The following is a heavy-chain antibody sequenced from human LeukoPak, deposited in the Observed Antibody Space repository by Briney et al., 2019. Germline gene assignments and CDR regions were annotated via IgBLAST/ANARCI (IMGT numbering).Heavy chain of an antibody. CDR1: GFTFSSYA. J-gene: IGHJ5*02. D-gene: IGHD3/OR15-3a*01. CDR2: ISGSGGST. CDR3: AKDGTPVGTDWLLPGWFDP. V-gene: IGHV3-23*01. Sequence: GGPLRLSCAASGFTFSSYAMSWVRQAPGKGLEWVSAISGSGGSTYYADSVNGRFTISRDNSKNTLYLQMNSLRAEDTAVYYCAKDGTPVGTDWLLPGWFDPWGQGTLVTVSS.